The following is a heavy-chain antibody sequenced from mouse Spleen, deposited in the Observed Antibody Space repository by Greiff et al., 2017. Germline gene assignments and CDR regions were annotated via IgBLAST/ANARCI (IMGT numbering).Heavy chain of an antibody. CDR2: ISRKSSNYAT. Sequence: DVQFVESGGGLVQPKGSLKLSCAASGFTFPTYAMHWVRQAPGKGLEWVARISRKSSNYATYYASSVKGRFTLSRDESQSMLYLQMNNLKAEDTAMYDCVRETNYEAMDYWGQGTSVTVSS. CDR3: VRETNYEAMDY. V-gene: IGHV10-3*01. J-gene: IGHJ4*01. CDR1: GFTFPTYA.